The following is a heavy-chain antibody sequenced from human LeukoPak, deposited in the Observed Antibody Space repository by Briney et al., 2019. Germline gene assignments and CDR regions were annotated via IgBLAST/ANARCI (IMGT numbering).Heavy chain of an antibody. CDR1: GFTFRSYG. D-gene: IGHD3-3*01. CDR2: IRFDGSDE. CDR3: AKGSKEVLFTRDHYMDV. V-gene: IGHV3-30*02. Sequence: PGGSLRLSCAASGFTFRSYGMHWVRQAPGKGLEWVAFIRFDGSDEYYADSVKGRFTISRDNSKNKLYLQMNSLRAEDTAVYYCAKGSKEVLFTRDHYMDVWGKGTTVTISS. J-gene: IGHJ6*03.